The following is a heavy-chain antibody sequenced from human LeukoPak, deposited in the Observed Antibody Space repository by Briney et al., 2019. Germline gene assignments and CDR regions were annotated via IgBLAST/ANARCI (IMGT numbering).Heavy chain of an antibody. V-gene: IGHV1-2*06. J-gene: IGHJ4*02. CDR3: ARDSRDGYSFDY. Sequence: ASLKVSCKASGYTFTAYYIHWVRQAPGQGLEWMGRISPNSGGTNYAQKFQGRVTMTRDTSITTAYMELSRLTSDDTAVYYCARDSRDGYSFDYWGQGTLVTVSS. CDR1: GYTFTAYY. CDR2: ISPNSGGT. D-gene: IGHD5-24*01.